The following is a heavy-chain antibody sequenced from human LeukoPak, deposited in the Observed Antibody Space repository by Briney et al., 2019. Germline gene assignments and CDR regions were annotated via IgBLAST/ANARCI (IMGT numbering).Heavy chain of an antibody. J-gene: IGHJ4*02. CDR1: GFTFSNAW. D-gene: IGHD3-10*01. V-gene: IGHV3-15*01. Sequence: PGGSLRLSCAASGFTFSNAWMSWVRQAPGKGLEWVGRIKSKTDGGTTDYAAPVKGRFTISRDDSKNTLYLQMNSLKTEDTAVYYCTTDLGGSGSYLDYWGQGTLVTVSS. CDR2: IKSKTDGGTT. CDR3: TTDLGGSGSYLDY.